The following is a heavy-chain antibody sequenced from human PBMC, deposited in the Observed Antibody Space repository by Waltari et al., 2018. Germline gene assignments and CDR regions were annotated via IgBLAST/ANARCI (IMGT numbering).Heavy chain of an antibody. Sequence: EVRLVESGGGLVKPGGSLRLSCAASGCRFSSDGMNWVRQAPGKGLEWVSSISSLSKYTYYADSVKGRFTISRDNAKNSLYLQMNSLRAEDTAVYFCARDGISSTQSGYFDYWGQGVLVTVSS. CDR1: GCRFSSDG. CDR2: ISSLSKYT. CDR3: ARDGISSTQSGYFDY. D-gene: IGHD6-13*01. J-gene: IGHJ4*02. V-gene: IGHV3-21*01.